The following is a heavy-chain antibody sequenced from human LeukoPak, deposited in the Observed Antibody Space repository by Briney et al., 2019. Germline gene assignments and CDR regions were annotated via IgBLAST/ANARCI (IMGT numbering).Heavy chain of an antibody. J-gene: IGHJ4*02. Sequence: GGSLRLSCAASGFTVSSKYMSWVRQAPGKGLEWVSVIYSGGSTYYADSVKGRFTISRDNSKNTLYLQMNSLRAEDTAVYYCAKGYCSGGSCYLAFVSDYWGQGTLVTVSS. CDR3: AKGYCSGGSCYLAFVSDY. V-gene: IGHV3-53*01. D-gene: IGHD2-15*01. CDR2: IYSGGST. CDR1: GFTVSSKY.